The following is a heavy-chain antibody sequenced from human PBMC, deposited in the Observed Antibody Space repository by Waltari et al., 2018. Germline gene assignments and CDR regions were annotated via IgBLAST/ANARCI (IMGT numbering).Heavy chain of an antibody. CDR3: AKDERGGYSSSFDY. Sequence: EVQLLESGGGLVQPGGSLRLSCAASGFTFSSYAMSWVRQAPGKGLEWVSAISGGGGRTYDADAVKGRFTISRDNSKNTLYLQMNSLRAEDTAVYYCAKDERGGYSSSFDYWGQGTLVTVSS. J-gene: IGHJ4*02. D-gene: IGHD6-6*01. CDR2: ISGGGGRT. V-gene: IGHV3-23*01. CDR1: GFTFSSYA.